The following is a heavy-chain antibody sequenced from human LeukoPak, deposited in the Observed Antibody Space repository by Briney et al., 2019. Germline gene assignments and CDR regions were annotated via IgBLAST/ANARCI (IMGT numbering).Heavy chain of an antibody. J-gene: IGHJ4*02. D-gene: IGHD6-19*01. CDR3: ARADGGWYYFDY. CDR2: IYTSGST. CDR1: GGSISSGSYY. V-gene: IGHV4-61*02. Sequence: SETLSLTCTVSGGSISSGSYYWSWIRPPAGKGLEWSGRIYTSGSTNYNPSLKSRVTISVDTSKNQFSLKQSSVTAADTAVYYCARADGGWYYFDYWGQGTLVTVSS.